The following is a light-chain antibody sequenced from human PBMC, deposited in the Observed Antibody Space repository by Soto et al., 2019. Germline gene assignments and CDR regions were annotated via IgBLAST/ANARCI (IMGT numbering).Light chain of an antibody. CDR2: AAS. J-gene: IGKJ2*01. Sequence: DIQVTQSPSSLSASVGDRVTITCRTSQGVSTFLNWYRQKPGEAPKLLIYAASTLHSGVPSRFSGSGSETDFTLNNNSLQPEHFATYYCKQTYITPGTFGQRTKVEIK. V-gene: IGKV1-39*01. CDR1: QGVSTF. CDR3: KQTYITPGT.